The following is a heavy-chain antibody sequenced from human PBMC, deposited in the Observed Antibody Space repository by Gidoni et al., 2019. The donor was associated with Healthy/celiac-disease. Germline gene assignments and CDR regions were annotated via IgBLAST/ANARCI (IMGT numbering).Heavy chain of an antibody. CDR2: ISWNSGSI. J-gene: IGHJ5*02. CDR1: GFTFDDYA. D-gene: IGHD1-26*01. V-gene: IGHV3-9*01. CDR3: AKSVLPEAVSSFFDP. Sequence: EVQLVESGGGLVQPGRSLRLSCAASGFTFDDYAMHWVRQAPGKGLEWVSGISWNSGSIGYADSVKGRFTISRDNAKNSLYLQMNSLRAEDTALYYCAKSVLPEAVSSFFDPWGQGTLVTVSS.